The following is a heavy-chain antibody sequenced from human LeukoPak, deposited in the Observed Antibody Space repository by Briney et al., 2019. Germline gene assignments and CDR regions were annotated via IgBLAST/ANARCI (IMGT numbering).Heavy chain of an antibody. D-gene: IGHD3-22*01. J-gene: IGHJ5*02. Sequence: SETLSLTCAVYGGSFSGYYWSWIRQPPGKGLEWIGEINHSGSTNYNPSLKSRVTISVDTSKNQFSLKLSSVTAADTAVYYCAREWTVVVITTRRFDPWGQGTLVTVSS. V-gene: IGHV4-34*01. CDR2: INHSGST. CDR3: AREWTVVVITTRRFDP. CDR1: GGSFSGYY.